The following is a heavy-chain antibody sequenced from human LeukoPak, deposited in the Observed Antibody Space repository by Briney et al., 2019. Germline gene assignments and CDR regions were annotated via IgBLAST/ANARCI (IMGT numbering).Heavy chain of an antibody. CDR2: IYGGGST. D-gene: IGHD2-2*02. CDR1: GFTVSSNY. Sequence: GGCLRLSCAASGFTVSSNYMSWVPQAPGKGLEWVSVIYGGGSTYYADSVKGRFTISRDNAKNTVYLQMNSLGVEDTAVYYCARDPLVYMWGQGSLVTVSS. V-gene: IGHV3-53*01. CDR3: ARDPLVYM. J-gene: IGHJ4*02.